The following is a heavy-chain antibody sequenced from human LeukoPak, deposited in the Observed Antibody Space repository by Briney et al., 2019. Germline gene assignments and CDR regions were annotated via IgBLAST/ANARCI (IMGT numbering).Heavy chain of an antibody. CDR2: IKQDGSEK. Sequence: PGGSLRLSCAASGFTFSSYWMTWVRQAPGQGLEWVAHIKQDGSEKYYVDSVKGRFTISRDNAESSLYLQMNSLRVEDTATCYCSTGSVHWGQGTLVTVSS. V-gene: IGHV3-7*01. CDR1: GFTFSSYW. J-gene: IGHJ1*01. CDR3: STGSVH. D-gene: IGHD6-19*01.